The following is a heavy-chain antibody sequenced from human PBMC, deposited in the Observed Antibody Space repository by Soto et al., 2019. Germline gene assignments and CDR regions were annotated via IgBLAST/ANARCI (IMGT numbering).Heavy chain of an antibody. Sequence: QVQLQESGPGLVKPSETLSLTCTVSGGSVSGGSHYWSWIRQPPGKGLEWIGSIYYTGSTNYNPSLKSRVTMSLDTSNNQFSLKLTSINAADTAVYFCARASDVVVADKISFDMWGQGTTVTVS. CDR3: ARASDVVVADKISFDM. J-gene: IGHJ3*02. CDR1: GGSVSGGSHY. V-gene: IGHV4-61*01. D-gene: IGHD2-15*01. CDR2: IYYTGST.